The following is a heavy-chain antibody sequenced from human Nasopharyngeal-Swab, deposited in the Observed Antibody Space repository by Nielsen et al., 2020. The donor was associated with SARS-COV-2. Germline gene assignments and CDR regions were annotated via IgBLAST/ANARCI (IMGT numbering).Heavy chain of an antibody. J-gene: IGHJ5*02. CDR1: GVSITSQY. CDR2: ISHNSGT. V-gene: IGHV4-59*11. Sequence: LETLSLTCTVSGVSITSQYWSWIRQPPGKGLEWIGYISHNSGTSYSPSLKSRVTMFMDTSKNQFSLRLTSVTAADTAVYYCAKEGATGWFDPCGQGTLVTVSS. CDR3: AKEGATGWFDP.